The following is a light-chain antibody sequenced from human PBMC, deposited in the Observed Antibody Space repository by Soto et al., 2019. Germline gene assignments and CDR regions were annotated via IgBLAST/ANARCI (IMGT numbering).Light chain of an antibody. J-gene: IGLJ2*01. CDR3: SSYTITTTLSAV. V-gene: IGLV2-14*01. CDR1: SSDVGGYNY. Sequence: QSVLTQPASVSGSPGQSITISCTGTSSDVGGYNYVSWYQQHPGKAPKLMIYGVTNRPSGVSNRFSGSKSGNTASLTISGLQAEDEADYYCSSYTITTTLSAVFGGGTKLTVL. CDR2: GVT.